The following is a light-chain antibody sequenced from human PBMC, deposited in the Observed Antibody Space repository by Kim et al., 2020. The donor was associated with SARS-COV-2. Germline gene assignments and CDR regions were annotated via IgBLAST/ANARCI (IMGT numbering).Light chain of an antibody. Sequence: SASVRYRATISCRASQSVSINLNWYQQRPGKAPRLLISAASNLQSGVPSRFSGSGSGTGFTLTISSLQPEDFGSYYCQQTFSTQYSFGQGTKLEI. CDR2: AAS. CDR3: QQTFSTQYS. CDR1: QSVSIN. V-gene: IGKV1-39*01. J-gene: IGKJ2*03.